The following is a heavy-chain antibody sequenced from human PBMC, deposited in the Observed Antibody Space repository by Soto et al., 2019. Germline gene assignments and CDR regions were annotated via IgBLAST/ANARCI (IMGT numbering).Heavy chain of an antibody. CDR2: IKSKTDGGTT. Sequence: PGGSLRLFCAASGFTFSNAWMSWVRQAPGRWLEWVGRIKSKTDGGTTDYAAPVKGRFTISRGDSKNTLYLQMNSLKTEDTAVYYCTTDAYYDSSGYYSSFDYWGHGXLVTVYS. J-gene: IGHJ4*01. V-gene: IGHV3-15*01. CDR1: GFTFSNAW. CDR3: TTDAYYDSSGYYSSFDY. D-gene: IGHD3-22*01.